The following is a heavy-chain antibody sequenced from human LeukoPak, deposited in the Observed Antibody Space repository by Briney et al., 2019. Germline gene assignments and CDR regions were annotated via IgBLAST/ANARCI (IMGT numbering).Heavy chain of an antibody. J-gene: IGHJ6*03. Sequence: GGSLRLSCAASGFTFSSYSMNWVRQAPGKGLEWVSSITSSSTYIYYVDSVKGRFTISRDNAENSLYLQMNSLRAEDTALYYCAKDGAAAAADEGYYYYYYMDVWGKGTTVTVSS. D-gene: IGHD6-13*01. CDR3: AKDGAAAAADEGYYYYYYMDV. CDR1: GFTFSSYS. V-gene: IGHV3-21*04. CDR2: ITSSSTYI.